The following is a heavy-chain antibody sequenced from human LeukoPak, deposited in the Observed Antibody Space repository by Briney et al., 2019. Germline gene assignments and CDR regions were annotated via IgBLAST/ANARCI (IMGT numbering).Heavy chain of an antibody. V-gene: IGHV1-69*04. CDR3: ARDPNDSSGVDY. D-gene: IGHD3-22*01. CDR2: IIPILGIA. CDR1: GGTFSSYA. J-gene: IGHJ4*02. Sequence: SVKVSCKASGGTFSSYAISWVRQTPGQGLEWMGRIIPILGIANYAQKFQGRVTITADKSTSTAYMELSSLRSEDTAVYYCARDPNDSSGVDYWGQGTLVTVSS.